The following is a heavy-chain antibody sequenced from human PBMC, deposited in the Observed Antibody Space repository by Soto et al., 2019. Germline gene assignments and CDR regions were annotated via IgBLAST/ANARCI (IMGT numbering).Heavy chain of an antibody. CDR2: IHSSGST. CDR3: ERDKGVEAEGITWFDP. J-gene: IGHJ5*02. CDR1: GASMNSYH. D-gene: IGHD3-10*01. V-gene: IGHV4-4*07. Sequence: PSETLSLTCTVSGASMNSYHWSWIRQPAGKGLEWIGHIHSSGSTNYNPSLKSRVTMSVDTSKNQFSLRLMSLTAADTAVYYCERDKGVEAEGITWFDPWGQGSLVTVSS.